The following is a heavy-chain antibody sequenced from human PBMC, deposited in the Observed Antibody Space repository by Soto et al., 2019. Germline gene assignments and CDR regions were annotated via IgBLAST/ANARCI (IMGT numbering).Heavy chain of an antibody. V-gene: IGHV6-1*01. CDR1: GDSVSSDSAA. J-gene: IGHJ6*02. Sequence: QVQLQQSGPGLVKPSQTLSLTCAISGDSVSSDSAAWNWIRQSPSIGLEWLGRTYYRSKWSRDYAASVKNRITFSADTSKNRFSLQLNSVTPEDTAVYFCSRSGGRPYSYYGMDAWGQGTTVTVSS. CDR2: TYYRSKWSR. CDR3: SRSGGRPYSYYGMDA. D-gene: IGHD2-15*01.